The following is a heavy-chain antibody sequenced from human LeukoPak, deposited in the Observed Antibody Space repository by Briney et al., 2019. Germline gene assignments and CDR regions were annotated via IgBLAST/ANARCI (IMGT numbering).Heavy chain of an antibody. CDR1: GYSIISGYY. Sequence: SETLSLTCTVSGYSIISGYYWGWIRQPPGKGLEWIGSIYHSGSTYYNPSLKSRVTISVDTSKNQFSLKLSSVTAADTAVYYCARGALTVSNWFDPWGQGTLVTVSS. CDR3: ARGALTVSNWFDP. D-gene: IGHD3-3*01. J-gene: IGHJ5*02. CDR2: IYHSGST. V-gene: IGHV4-38-2*02.